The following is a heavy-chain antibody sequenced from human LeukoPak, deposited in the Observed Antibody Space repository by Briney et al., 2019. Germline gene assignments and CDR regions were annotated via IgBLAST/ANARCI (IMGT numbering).Heavy chain of an antibody. CDR3: TRDFTPYYGSGSYYRGTYYFDY. V-gene: IGHV3-49*03. J-gene: IGHJ4*02. CDR1: GFTFGDYA. CDR2: IRSKAYGGTT. D-gene: IGHD3-10*01. Sequence: GGSLRLSCTASGFTFGDYAMSWFRQAPGKGLEWVGFIRSKAYGGTTEYAAPVKGRFTISRDDSKSIAYLQMNSLKTEDTAVYYCTRDFTPYYGSGSYYRGTYYFDYWGQGTLVTVSS.